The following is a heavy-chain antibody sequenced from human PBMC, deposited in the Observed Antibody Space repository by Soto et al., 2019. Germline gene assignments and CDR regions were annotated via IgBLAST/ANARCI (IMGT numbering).Heavy chain of an antibody. V-gene: IGHV1-69*01. D-gene: IGHD5-18*01. J-gene: IGHJ4*02. CDR1: GGTFSSYA. CDR2: IIPIFGTA. Sequence: QVQLVQSGAEVKKPGSSVKVSCKASGGTFSSYAISWVRQAPGQGLEWMGGIIPIFGTANYAQKIQGRVTITADESTSTAYMELSSLRSEDTAVYYCARDKDGYSYGQRYFDYWGQGTLVTVSS. CDR3: ARDKDGYSYGQRYFDY.